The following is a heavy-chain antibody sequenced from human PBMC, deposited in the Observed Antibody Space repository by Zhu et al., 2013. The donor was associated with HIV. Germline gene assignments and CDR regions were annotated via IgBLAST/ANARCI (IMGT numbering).Heavy chain of an antibody. CDR3: ARENGTLVRGVLRKFFDF. Sequence: QVQLQETGPGLVKPSETLSLTCSVSGGSVNTDNYYWTWIRQPPGKGLEWIGNIYYSGNTDYNPSLKSRVTISLDTSKNQVSLNLAAVTAADTAVFYCARENGTLVRGVLRKFFDFWGQGTLVTVSS. J-gene: IGHJ4*02. CDR2: IYYSGNT. CDR1: GGSVNTDNYY. D-gene: IGHD3-10*01. V-gene: IGHV4-61*01.